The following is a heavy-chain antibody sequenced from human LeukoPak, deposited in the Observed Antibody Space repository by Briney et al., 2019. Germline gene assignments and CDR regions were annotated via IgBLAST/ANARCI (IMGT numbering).Heavy chain of an antibody. Sequence: GGSLRLSCAAPRFTFSDNYMDWVRQAPGKGLEWVGRIRNKAKTYTTDYAASVRGRFTISRDDSKNSLYLEMNSLKSEDTAVYYCAREYYSRLDYWGQGTLVTVFS. CDR1: RFTFSDNY. CDR3: AREYYSRLDY. J-gene: IGHJ4*02. D-gene: IGHD3-10*01. CDR2: IRNKAKTYTT. V-gene: IGHV3-72*01.